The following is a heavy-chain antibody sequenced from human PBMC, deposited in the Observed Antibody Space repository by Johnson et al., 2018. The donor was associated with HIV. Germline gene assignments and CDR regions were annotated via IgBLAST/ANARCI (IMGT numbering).Heavy chain of an antibody. J-gene: IGHJ3*01. CDR3: ARDWDYYDASGYYYANMVDAFDV. CDR1: GFTFSSYG. D-gene: IGHD3-22*01. V-gene: IGHV3-30*02. Sequence: QVQLVESGGGVVQPGGSLRLSCAASGFTFSSYGMHWVRQAPGKGLEWVAFIRYDGSNKYYADSVKGRFTISRDNVKKSLYLQMNDLRAEDTALYYCARDWDYYDASGYYYANMVDAFDVWGQGTTVVVS. CDR2: IRYDGSNK.